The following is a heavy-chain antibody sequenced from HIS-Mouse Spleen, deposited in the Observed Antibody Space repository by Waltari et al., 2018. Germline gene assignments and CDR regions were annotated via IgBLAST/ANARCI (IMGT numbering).Heavy chain of an antibody. D-gene: IGHD1-26*01. CDR3: ARDSGGSYFDY. Sequence: EVQLVESGGGLVQPGGSLRLSCAASGFTFSSFWMSCVRQAPGKGLEWVANIKQDGSEKYYVDSVKGRFTISRDNAKNSLYLQMNSLRAEDTAVYYCARDSGGSYFDYWGQGTLVTVSS. CDR2: IKQDGSEK. CDR1: GFTFSSFW. J-gene: IGHJ4*02. V-gene: IGHV3-7*01.